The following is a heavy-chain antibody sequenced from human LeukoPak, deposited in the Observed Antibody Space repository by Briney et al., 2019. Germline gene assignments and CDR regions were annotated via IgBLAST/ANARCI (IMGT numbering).Heavy chain of an antibody. D-gene: IGHD3-10*01. CDR3: AREGNLYYYGSGKDY. CDR1: GGSSSGYY. V-gene: IGHV4-38-2*02. J-gene: IGHJ4*02. Sequence: SETLSLTCTVSGGSSSGYYWGWIRQPPGKGLEWIGSIHHSGSTYYNPSLKSRVTISVDTSKNQFSLKLSSVTAADTAVYYCAREGNLYYYGSGKDYWGQGTLVTVSS. CDR2: IHHSGST.